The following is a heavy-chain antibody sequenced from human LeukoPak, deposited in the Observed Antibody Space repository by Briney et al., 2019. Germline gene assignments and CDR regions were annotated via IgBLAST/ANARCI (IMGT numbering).Heavy chain of an antibody. D-gene: IGHD2-15*01. CDR1: GGSISSGSYY. J-gene: IGHJ5*02. Sequence: SETLSLTCTVSGGSISSGSYYWGWIRQRAVKGLEWIGSIYYSGSTYYNPSLKSRVTISVDTSKNQFSLKLSSVTAADTAVYYCARSRPYCSGGSCSPFDPWGQGTLVTVSS. CDR2: IYYSGST. V-gene: IGHV4-39*01. CDR3: ARSRPYCSGGSCSPFDP.